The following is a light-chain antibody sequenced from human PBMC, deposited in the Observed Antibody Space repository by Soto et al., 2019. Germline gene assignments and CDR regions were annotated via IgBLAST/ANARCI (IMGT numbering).Light chain of an antibody. V-gene: IGKV3-15*01. J-gene: IGKJ5*01. Sequence: LSWRASQSVTSNLAWYQQKPGQAPRLLIFAASTRATDIPARFSGSGSGTEFTLTCSSLQSEDFAVYYCQLSNKWPETFGEGTRLEI. CDR3: QLSNKWPET. CDR2: AAS. CDR1: QSVTSN.